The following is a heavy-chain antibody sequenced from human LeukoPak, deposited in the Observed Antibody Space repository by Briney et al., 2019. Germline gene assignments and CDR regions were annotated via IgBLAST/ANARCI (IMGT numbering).Heavy chain of an antibody. V-gene: IGHV4-59*01. CDR3: ARAPGGYGSGSRGAFDI. CDR2: IYYSGST. D-gene: IGHD3-10*01. CDR1: GGSISSYY. Sequence: SETLSLTCTVSGGSISSYYWSWIRQPPGKGLEWIGYIYYSGSTNYNPSLKSRVTISVDTSKNQFSLKLSSVTAADTAVYYCARAPGGYGSGSRGAFDIWGQGTMVTVSS. J-gene: IGHJ3*02.